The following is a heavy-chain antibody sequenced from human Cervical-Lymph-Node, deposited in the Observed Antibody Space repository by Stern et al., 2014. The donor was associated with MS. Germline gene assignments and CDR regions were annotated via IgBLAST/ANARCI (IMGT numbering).Heavy chain of an antibody. Sequence: VQLVGSGGAVVQTGRSLRLSWAASGFTFSSYGMHWVRQAPGKELEWVTVISYDGNHKYYAASVKGRFTISRDNSKNTLHLQMNSVTPDDTAIYYCARDYEDTSMLFDHWGQGTLVTVSS. V-gene: IGHV3-30*03. CDR1: GFTFSSYG. J-gene: IGHJ4*02. D-gene: IGHD2-8*01. CDR2: ISYDGNHK. CDR3: ARDYEDTSMLFDH.